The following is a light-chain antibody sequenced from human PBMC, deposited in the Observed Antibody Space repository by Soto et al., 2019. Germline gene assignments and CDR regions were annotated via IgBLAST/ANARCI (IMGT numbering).Light chain of an antibody. CDR3: CSYAGSTTHVV. CDR2: EVS. CDR1: SSDVGSYNL. Sequence: QPVLTQPASVSGSPGQSITISCTGTSSDVGSYNLVSWYQQYPGKAPKFIIYEVSKRPSGVSNRFSGSKSGNTASLTISGLQAEDEADYYCCSYAGSTTHVVFGGGTKLTVL. J-gene: IGLJ2*01. V-gene: IGLV2-23*02.